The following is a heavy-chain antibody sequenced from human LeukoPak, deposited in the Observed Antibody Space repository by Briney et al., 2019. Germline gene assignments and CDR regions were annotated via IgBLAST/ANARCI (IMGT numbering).Heavy chain of an antibody. D-gene: IGHD6-19*01. V-gene: IGHV6-1*01. CDR3: ARYLGIGSQRYYFDY. CDR2: TYYRSKWYD. Sequence: SQTLSLTCAISGDSVSSSSAAWSWIRQSPSRGLEWLGRTYYRSKWYDDYAVSVKSRITINPDTSKNRFSLQLTSVTPEDTAVYYCARYLGIGSQRYYFDYWGQGTLVAVS. J-gene: IGHJ4*02. CDR1: GDSVSSSSAA.